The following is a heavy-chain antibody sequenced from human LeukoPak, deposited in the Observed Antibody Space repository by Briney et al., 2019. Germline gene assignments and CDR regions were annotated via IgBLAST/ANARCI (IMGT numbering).Heavy chain of an antibody. CDR3: AKESGAYSYGLSYFDY. V-gene: IGHV3-30*02. Sequence: PGGSLRLSCAASGFTFSSYGMHWVRQAPGKGLEWVAFIRYDGSNKYYADSVKGRFTISRDNSKNTLYLQMNSLRAEDTAVYYCAKESGAYSYGLSYFDYWGQGTLVTVSS. D-gene: IGHD5-18*01. J-gene: IGHJ4*02. CDR2: IRYDGSNK. CDR1: GFTFSSYG.